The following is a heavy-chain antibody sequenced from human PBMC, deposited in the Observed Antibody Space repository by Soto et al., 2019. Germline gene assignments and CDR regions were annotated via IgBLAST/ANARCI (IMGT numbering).Heavy chain of an antibody. CDR2: ISHSGST. CDR1: GGSFSGHY. D-gene: IGHD2-15*01. J-gene: IGHJ4*02. CDR3: ARGLEVAVAESRYFDA. V-gene: IGHV4-34*01. Sequence: PSETLSLTCTVYGGSFSGHYWSWIRQPPGKGLEWIGEISHSGSTKYNPSLKGRVTISVDTSKNQFSLKVSSVTAAETAMYYCARGLEVAVAESRYFDAWGQGTRVPVSS.